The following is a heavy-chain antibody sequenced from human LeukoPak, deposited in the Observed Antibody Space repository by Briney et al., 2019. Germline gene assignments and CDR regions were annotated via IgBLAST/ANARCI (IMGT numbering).Heavy chain of an antibody. V-gene: IGHV3-53*01. Sequence: GGSLRLSCAASGFTVGNNYMKWIRQAPGKGLEWVSLIYSGGSTYYADSVKGRFTISRDNAKNSLYLQMNSLRAEDTAVYYCARDYTGYFPWGQGTLVIVSS. D-gene: IGHD3-9*01. CDR3: ARDYTGYFP. CDR1: GFTVGNNY. CDR2: IYSGGST. J-gene: IGHJ5*02.